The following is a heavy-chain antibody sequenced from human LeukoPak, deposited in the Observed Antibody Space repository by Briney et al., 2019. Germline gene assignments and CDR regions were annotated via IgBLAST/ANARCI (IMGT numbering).Heavy chain of an antibody. CDR3: AKGEYCSSTSCYVGWFDP. CDR1: GFTFSSYV. V-gene: IGHV3-23*01. J-gene: IGHJ5*02. CDR2: ISGGGGST. Sequence: GGSLRLSCAASGFTFSSYVMNWVRQAPGKGLEWVSVISGGGGSTYYADSVKGRFTISRDNSKNTLFLRMNSLRAEDTAVYYCAKGEYCSSTSCYVGWFDPWGQGTLVTVSS. D-gene: IGHD2-2*01.